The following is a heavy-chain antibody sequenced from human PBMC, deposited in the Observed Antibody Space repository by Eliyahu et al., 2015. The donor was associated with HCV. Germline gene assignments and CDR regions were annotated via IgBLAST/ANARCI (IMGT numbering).Heavy chain of an antibody. CDR2: ITPAWNTA. D-gene: IGHD3-10*01. Sequence: QVQLMQSGAAVKKPGSSVKVSCKASGGNFRGDAVSWVRQAPGQALEWMGGITPAWNTAKSTQKFQGRITITADESATTVYMELSSLRFDDTAVYYCARAVNRLLWLGTSESVVYDMHVWGQGTTVTVSS. J-gene: IGHJ6*03. V-gene: IGHV1-69*01. CDR3: ARAVNRLLWLGTSESVVYDMHV. CDR1: GGNFRGDA.